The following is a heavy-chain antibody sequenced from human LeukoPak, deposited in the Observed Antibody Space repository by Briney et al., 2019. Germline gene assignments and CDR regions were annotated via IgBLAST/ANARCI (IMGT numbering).Heavy chain of an antibody. CDR2: IYTSGST. Sequence: SETLSLTCTVSGGSLSSYFWSWIRQPAGKGLEWIGRIYTSGSTNYNPSLQSRVTMSVDTSKNQFSLKLSSVTAADTAVFYCARDRVNYTSGYYLTYFDYWGQGTLVTVSS. CDR3: ARDRVNYTSGYYLTYFDY. J-gene: IGHJ4*02. D-gene: IGHD3-22*01. CDR1: GGSLSSYF. V-gene: IGHV4-4*07.